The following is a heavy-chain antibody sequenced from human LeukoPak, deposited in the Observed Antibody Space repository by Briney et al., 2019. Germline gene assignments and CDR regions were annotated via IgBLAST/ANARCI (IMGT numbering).Heavy chain of an antibody. CDR1: GFTFSSYA. V-gene: IGHV3-23*01. D-gene: IGHD6-13*01. J-gene: IGHJ4*01. CDR2: ISGSGGST. CDR3: AKDSNQQLWGWVFDY. Sequence: PGGSLRLSCAASGFTFSSYAMSWARQAPGKGLEWVSAISGSGGSTYYADSVKGRFTISRDNSKNTLYLQMNSLRAEDTAVYYCAKDSNQQLWGWVFDYWGHGTLVTVSS.